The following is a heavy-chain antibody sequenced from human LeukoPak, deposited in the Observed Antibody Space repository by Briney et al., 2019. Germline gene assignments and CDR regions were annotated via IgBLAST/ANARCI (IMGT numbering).Heavy chain of an antibody. CDR3: ARDGERCFSWFDP. J-gene: IGHJ5*02. D-gene: IGHD2-21*01. V-gene: IGHV1-69*05. CDR1: GGTFSNYP. CDR2: TIPIFGTA. Sequence: SVKVSCKASGGTFSNYPISWVRQAPGQGLEWMGGTIPIFGTADYAPKFQGRVTITTDESTSTSYMELSSLRSEDTAVYYCARDGERCFSWFDPWGQGTLVTVSS.